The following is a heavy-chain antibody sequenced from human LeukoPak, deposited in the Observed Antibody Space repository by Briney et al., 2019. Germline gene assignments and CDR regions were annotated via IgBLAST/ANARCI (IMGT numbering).Heavy chain of an antibody. CDR1: GFTLRSYV. CDR3: ARRAGAYSHPYDY. J-gene: IGHJ4*02. V-gene: IGHV3-23*01. D-gene: IGHD4/OR15-4a*01. Sequence: PGGSLRLSCVASGFTLRSYVMNWVRQTPGKGLEWVSSISGSGDSTFYADSVKGRFSISRDNSKNTLYLQVNGLRTEDTAVYYCARRAGAYSHPYDYWGQGTLVTVSS. CDR2: ISGSGDST.